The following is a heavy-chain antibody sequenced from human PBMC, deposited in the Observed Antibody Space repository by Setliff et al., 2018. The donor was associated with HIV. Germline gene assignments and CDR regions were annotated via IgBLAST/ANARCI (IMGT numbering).Heavy chain of an antibody. V-gene: IGHV4-30-4*08. Sequence: TLSLTCSVSGDSLRGGDYYYNWIRQSPEKGLEWIGYVSHTGYTYYNPSLKSRVDMSLDISKNQFSLNVSFVTAADTAVYYCARDKGRPHYYDDTGSYRSDALDIWGQGTMVTVSS. D-gene: IGHD3-22*01. CDR1: GDSLRGGDYY. J-gene: IGHJ3*02. CDR3: ARDKGRPHYYDDTGSYRSDALDI. CDR2: VSHTGYT.